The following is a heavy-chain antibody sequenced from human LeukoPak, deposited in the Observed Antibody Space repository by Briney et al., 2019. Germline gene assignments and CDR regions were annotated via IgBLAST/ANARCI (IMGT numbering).Heavy chain of an antibody. CDR1: GYTFTGYY. D-gene: IGHD4-17*01. CDR2: INPNSGGT. CDR3: ARTPRTVTTRVFDY. J-gene: IGHJ4*02. V-gene: IGHV1-2*02. Sequence: GASVRVSCKASGYTFTGYYMHWVRQAPGQGLEWMGWINPNSGGTNYAQKFQGRVTMTRDTSISTAYMELSRLRSDDTAVYYCARTPRTVTTRVFDYWGQGTLVTVSS.